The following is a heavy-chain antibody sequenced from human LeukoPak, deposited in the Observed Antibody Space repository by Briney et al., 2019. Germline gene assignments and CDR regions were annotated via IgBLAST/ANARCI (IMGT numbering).Heavy chain of an antibody. D-gene: IGHD3-10*01. CDR2: IYYSGST. V-gene: IGHV4-39*01. CDR3: ARHGVVTMVRGVYPPLNWYFDR. J-gene: IGHJ2*01. Sequence: PSETLSLTCTVSGGSISSSSYYWGWIRQPPGKGLEWIGSIYYSGSTYYNPSLKSRVTISVDTSKNQFSLKLSSVSAADTAVYYCARHGVVTMVRGVYPPLNWYFDRWGRGTLVTVSS. CDR1: GGSISSSSYY.